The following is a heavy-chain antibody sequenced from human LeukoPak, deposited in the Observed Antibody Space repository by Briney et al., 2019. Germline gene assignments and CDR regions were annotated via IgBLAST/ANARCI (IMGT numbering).Heavy chain of an antibody. CDR2: INHSGST. V-gene: IGHV4-34*01. J-gene: IGHJ1*01. CDR1: GGSFSGYY. Sequence: SETLSLTCAVYGGSFSGYYWSWIRRPPGKGLEWIGEINHSGSTNYNPSLKSRVTISVDTSKNQFSLKLSSVTAADTAVYYCARSSLGALVFQHWGQGTLVTVSS. CDR3: ARSSLGALVFQH. D-gene: IGHD1-26*01.